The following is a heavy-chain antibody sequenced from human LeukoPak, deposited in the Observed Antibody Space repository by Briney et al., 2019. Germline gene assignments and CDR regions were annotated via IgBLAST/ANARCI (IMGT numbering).Heavy chain of an antibody. V-gene: IGHV4-59*08. CDR1: GGSISSYY. Sequence: ASETLSLTCTVPGGSISSYYWSWIRQPPGKGLEWIGYIYYSGSTNYNPSLKSRVTISVDTSKNQFSLKLSSVTAADTAVYYCASTVAEGYAFDIWGQGTMVTVSS. CDR3: ASTVAEGYAFDI. J-gene: IGHJ3*02. D-gene: IGHD6-19*01. CDR2: IYYSGST.